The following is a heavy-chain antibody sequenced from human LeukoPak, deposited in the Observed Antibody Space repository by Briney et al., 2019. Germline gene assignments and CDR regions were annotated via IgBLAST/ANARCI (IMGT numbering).Heavy chain of an antibody. CDR2: IYYSGST. D-gene: IGHD3-22*01. Sequence: SETLSLTCTVSGGSISSGGYYWSWIRQHPGKGLEWIGYIYYSGSTYYNPSLKSQVTISVDTSKNQFSLKLSSVTAADTAVYYCARAITYYYDSSGYPPAPYYFDYWGQGTLVTVSS. V-gene: IGHV4-31*01. CDR1: GGSISSGGYY. J-gene: IGHJ4*02. CDR3: ARAITYYYDSSGYPPAPYYFDY.